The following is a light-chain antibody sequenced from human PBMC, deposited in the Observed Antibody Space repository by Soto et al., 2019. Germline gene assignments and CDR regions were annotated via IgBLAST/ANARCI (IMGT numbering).Light chain of an antibody. CDR2: GAS. CDR1: LGVSIN. V-gene: IGKV3D-15*01. CDR3: QQYNNWPYT. J-gene: IGKJ2*01. Sequence: DIGMTQSPATLSVSPGGRATLSCRARLGVSINMAWYQQIPGQAPRLLIYGASTRATGVPARFSGSGAGTELTLTITTLQSEDSAVYYCQQYNNWPYTFGQGTKLEIK.